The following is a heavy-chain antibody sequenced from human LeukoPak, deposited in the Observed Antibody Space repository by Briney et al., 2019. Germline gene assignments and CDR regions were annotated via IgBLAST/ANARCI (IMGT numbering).Heavy chain of an antibody. J-gene: IGHJ4*02. CDR1: GGSISSYY. Sequence: SETLSLTCTVSGGSISSYYWSWIRQPPVKGLEWIGYIYYSGSTNYNPSLKSRVTISVDTSKNQFSLKLSSVTAADTAVYYCARGGYYDSSGYYPLFDYWGQGTLVTVSS. D-gene: IGHD3-22*01. CDR2: IYYSGST. V-gene: IGHV4-59*01. CDR3: ARGGYYDSSGYYPLFDY.